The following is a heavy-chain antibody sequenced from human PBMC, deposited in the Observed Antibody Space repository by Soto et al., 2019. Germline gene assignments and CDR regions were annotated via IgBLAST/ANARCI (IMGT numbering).Heavy chain of an antibody. CDR3: ARTLYSYGTDY. J-gene: IGHJ4*02. CDR1: GFTFSSYA. Sequence: LGGSVRLSCAASGFTFSSYAMSWVRQAPGKGLEWVSAISGSGGSTYYADSVKGRFTISRDNSKNTLYLQMNSLRAEDTAVYYCARTLYSYGTDYWGQGTLVTVSS. D-gene: IGHD5-18*01. CDR2: ISGSGGST. V-gene: IGHV3-23*01.